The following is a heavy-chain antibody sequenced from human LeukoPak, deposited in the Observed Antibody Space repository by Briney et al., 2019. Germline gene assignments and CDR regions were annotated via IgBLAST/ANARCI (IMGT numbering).Heavy chain of an antibody. CDR2: IYYSGST. J-gene: IGHJ4*02. CDR1: GGSISSSSYY. CDR3: ARSMRGRVDY. Sequence: SETLSLTCTVSGGSISSSSYYWGWIRQPPGKGLEWIGYIYYSGSTNYNPSLKSRVTISVDTSKNQFSLKLSSVTAADTAVYYCARSMRGRVDYWGQGTLVTVSS. V-gene: IGHV4-61*05. D-gene: IGHD2-2*01.